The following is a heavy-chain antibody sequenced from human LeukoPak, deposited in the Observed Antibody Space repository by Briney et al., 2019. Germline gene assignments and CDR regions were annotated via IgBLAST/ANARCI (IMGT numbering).Heavy chain of an antibody. Sequence: GGSLRLSCAASGFTFDDYAMHWVRQAPGKGLEWVSGISWNSGSIGYADSVKGRFTISRDNAKNSLYLQMNSLRAEDTALYYCAKDPGDILTGFDYWGQGTLVTVSS. D-gene: IGHD3-9*01. CDR1: GFTFDDYA. V-gene: IGHV3-9*01. CDR3: AKDPGDILTGFDY. J-gene: IGHJ4*02. CDR2: ISWNSGSI.